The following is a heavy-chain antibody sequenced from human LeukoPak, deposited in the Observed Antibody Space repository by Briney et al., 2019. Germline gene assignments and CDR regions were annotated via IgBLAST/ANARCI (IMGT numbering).Heavy chain of an antibody. J-gene: IGHJ6*03. D-gene: IGHD3-10*01. CDR2: IYTSGST. CDR3: AREGGSGSFHRMDV. V-gene: IGHV4-4*07. CDR1: GGSISSYY. Sequence: PSETLSLTCTVSGGSISSYYWSWIRQPAGKGLEWIGRIYTSGSTNYNPSLKSRVTMSVDTSKNQFSLKLSSVTAADTAVYYCAREGGSGSFHRMDVWGKGTTVTVSS.